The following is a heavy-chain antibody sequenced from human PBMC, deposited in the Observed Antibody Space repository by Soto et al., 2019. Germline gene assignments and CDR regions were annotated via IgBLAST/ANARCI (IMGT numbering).Heavy chain of an antibody. D-gene: IGHD3-10*01. V-gene: IGHV3-11*03. CDR3: SRGVRYAFDI. Sequence: LSLSCAASGFTFSDYYMSWIRQAPGKGLEWVPYITSSSSYTNYADSVKGRFTISRDNAKNSLYLQMNSLRAEDTAVYYCSRGVRYAFDIWGQGTMVTVSS. J-gene: IGHJ3*02. CDR2: ITSSSSYT. CDR1: GFTFSDYY.